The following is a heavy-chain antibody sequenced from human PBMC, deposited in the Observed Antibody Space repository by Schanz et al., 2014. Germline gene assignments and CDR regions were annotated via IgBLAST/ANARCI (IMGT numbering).Heavy chain of an antibody. CDR2: ISGRDGSA. CDR3: ANNWNLDY. CDR1: GFTFSSYA. J-gene: IGHJ4*02. D-gene: IGHD1-20*01. V-gene: IGHV3-23*01. Sequence: EVQLLESGGGLVQPGGSLRLSCAASGFTFSSYAMTWVRQAPGMGLEWVSTISGRDGSAYYADSVRGRFTISRANSKTTLYRQINSLRAEDTAVYYCANNWNLDYWGQGTLVTVSS.